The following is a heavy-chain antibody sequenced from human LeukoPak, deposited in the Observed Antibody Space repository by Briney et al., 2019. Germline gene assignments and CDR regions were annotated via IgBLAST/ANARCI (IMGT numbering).Heavy chain of an antibody. D-gene: IGHD3-22*01. CDR2: IYYSGST. Sequence: PSETLSLTCTVSGGSISSSSYYWGWIRQPPGKGLEWIGSIYYSGSTYYNPSLKSRVTISVDTSKNQFSLKLSSVTAADTAVYYCARDSIYDSSFDYWGQGTLVTVSS. CDR3: ARDSIYDSSFDY. J-gene: IGHJ4*02. CDR1: GGSISSSSYY. V-gene: IGHV4-39*07.